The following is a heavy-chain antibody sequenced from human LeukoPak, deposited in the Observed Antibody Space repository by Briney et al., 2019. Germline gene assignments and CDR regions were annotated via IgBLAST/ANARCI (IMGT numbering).Heavy chain of an antibody. V-gene: IGHV6-1*01. J-gene: IGHJ4*02. CDR1: GDSVSSHSAA. Sequence: SQTLSLTCGISGDSVSSHSAAWNWIRWSPSIGLEWLGRIYYRSKWYNNYAVSVRSRISINPDTSKNHFSLQLNSVTPEDTAVYYCATFRSVAGFDYWGQGTLVTVSS. CDR3: ATFRSVAGFDY. CDR2: IYYRSKWYN.